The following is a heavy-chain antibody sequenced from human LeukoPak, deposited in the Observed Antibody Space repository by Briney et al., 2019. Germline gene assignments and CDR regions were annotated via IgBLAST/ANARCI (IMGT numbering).Heavy chain of an antibody. CDR3: ARDVLLWSGELDAFDI. J-gene: IGHJ3*02. D-gene: IGHD3-10*01. Sequence: GASVKVSCKASGYTFTSYGISWVRQAPGQGLEWMGWISAYNGNTNYPQKLQGRVTMTTDTSTSTAYMELRSLRSDDTAVYYCARDVLLWSGELDAFDIWGQGTMVTVSS. CDR2: ISAYNGNT. V-gene: IGHV1-18*01. CDR1: GYTFTSYG.